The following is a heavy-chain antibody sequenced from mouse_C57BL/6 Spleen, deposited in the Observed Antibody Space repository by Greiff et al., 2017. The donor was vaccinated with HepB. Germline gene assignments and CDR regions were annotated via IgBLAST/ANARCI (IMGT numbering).Heavy chain of an antibody. Sequence: QVQLQQPGAELVMPGASVKLSCKASGYTFTSYWMHWVKQRPGQGLEWIGEIDPSDSYTNYNQKFKGKSTLTVDKSSSTAYMQLSSLTSEDSAVYYCARGAVVAGNDFDYWGQGTTLTVSS. J-gene: IGHJ2*01. CDR1: GYTFTSYW. CDR2: IDPSDSYT. D-gene: IGHD1-1*01. V-gene: IGHV1-69*01. CDR3: ARGAVVAGNDFDY.